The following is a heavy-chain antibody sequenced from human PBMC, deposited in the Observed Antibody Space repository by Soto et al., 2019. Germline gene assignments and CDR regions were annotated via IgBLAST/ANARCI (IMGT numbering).Heavy chain of an antibody. CDR3: ARSTGRY. D-gene: IGHD2-21*01. V-gene: IGHV4-30-4*01. J-gene: IGHJ4*02. Sequence: QVQLQESGPGLVKPSQTLSLTCTVSGGSIISGTYYWSWIRQPPGKGLEWIGYIYSSGSTYYNPSPKSRVTIPIDTSKHQSSLKQGSVTAADTAVYYCARSTGRYWGQGTLVTVSS. CDR1: GGSIISGTYY. CDR2: IYSSGST.